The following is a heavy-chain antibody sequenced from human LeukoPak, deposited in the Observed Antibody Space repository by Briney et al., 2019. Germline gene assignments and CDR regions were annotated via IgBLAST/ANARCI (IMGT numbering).Heavy chain of an antibody. D-gene: IGHD1-26*01. V-gene: IGHV4-30-2*01. CDR2: IYDSGST. CDR3: ARARDTTSGSNWFDP. J-gene: IGHJ5*02. CDR1: GGSISSGGYS. Sequence: SETLSLTCAVSGGSISSGGYSWSWIRQPPGKGLEWIGYIYDSGSTYYNPSLKSRVTISLDRSKNQFSLKLSSVTAADTAVYYCARARDTTSGSNWFDPWGQGTLVTVSS.